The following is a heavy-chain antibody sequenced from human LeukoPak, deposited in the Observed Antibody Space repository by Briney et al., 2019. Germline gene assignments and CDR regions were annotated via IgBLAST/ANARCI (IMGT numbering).Heavy chain of an antibody. J-gene: IGHJ3*02. CDR1: GFTFSNHF. D-gene: IGHD2-21*02. Sequence: PGGSLRLSCAASGFTFSNHFMHWVRQAPGKGLEWVADIASDGSHTFYVESVKGRFTISRDNSKNTLYLQMNSLRAEDTAVYFCARERQDTVIHSGAFDIWGQGTMVTVSS. CDR2: IASDGSHT. V-gene: IGHV3-30*04. CDR3: ARERQDTVIHSGAFDI.